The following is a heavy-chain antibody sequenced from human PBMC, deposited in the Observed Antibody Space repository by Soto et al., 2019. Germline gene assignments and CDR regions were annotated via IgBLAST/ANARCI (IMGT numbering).Heavy chain of an antibody. D-gene: IGHD4-4*01. V-gene: IGHV3-30*03. CDR2: ILYDGSNK. CDR3: AREGFEGSNSEGNAFDI. CDR1: GFTFRSYS. Sequence: GVSLRLSCAASGFTFRSYSMNWVRQAPGKGLEWVAVILYDGSNKYYADSVKGRFTMSRDNSKNTLYLQMDSLRAEDTAVYYCAREGFEGSNSEGNAFDIWGQGTMVTVSS. J-gene: IGHJ3*02.